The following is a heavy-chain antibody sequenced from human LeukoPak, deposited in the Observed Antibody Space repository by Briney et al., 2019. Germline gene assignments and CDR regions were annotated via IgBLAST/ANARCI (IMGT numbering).Heavy chain of an antibody. J-gene: IGHJ4*02. V-gene: IGHV3-30*03. CDR1: GFNFNDYA. CDR2: ISYDGENE. D-gene: IGHD6-13*01. Sequence: PGGSLRLSRAASGFNFNDYAIHWVRQAPGKGLEWVAVISYDGENEYYADSVKGRFTISRDNSNNTLSLQMNSLRAEDTAVYYCARDRQGYSSSWYPVYDYFDYWGQGTLVTVSS. CDR3: ARDRQGYSSSWYPVYDYFDY.